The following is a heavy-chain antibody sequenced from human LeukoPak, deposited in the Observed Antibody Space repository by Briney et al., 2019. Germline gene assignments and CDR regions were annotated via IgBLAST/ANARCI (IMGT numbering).Heavy chain of an antibody. CDR3: AKSLTTYLDGYNESDY. CDR2: ISGSGGST. Sequence: GGSLRLSCAASGFTFSSYAMSWVRQAPGKGLEWVSAISGSGGSTYYADSVKGRFTISRDNSKNTLYLQMNSLRAEDTAVYYCAKSLTTYLDGYNESDYWGQGTLVTVSS. D-gene: IGHD5-24*01. J-gene: IGHJ4*02. CDR1: GFTFSSYA. V-gene: IGHV3-23*01.